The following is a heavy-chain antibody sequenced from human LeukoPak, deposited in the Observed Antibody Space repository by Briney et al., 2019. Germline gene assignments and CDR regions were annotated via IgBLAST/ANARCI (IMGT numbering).Heavy chain of an antibody. D-gene: IGHD4-17*01. CDR1: GITISSNH. CDR3: ARFYGVPGGWFDP. CDR2: IYDGGST. J-gene: IGHJ5*02. Sequence: GGSLRLSCAASGITISSNHMSWVRQAPGKGLEWVSVIYDGGSTHYADSVKGRFTISRDNSKSTLYLQMNSLRAEDTAVYYCARFYGVPGGWFDPWGQGTLVTVSS. V-gene: IGHV3-66*01.